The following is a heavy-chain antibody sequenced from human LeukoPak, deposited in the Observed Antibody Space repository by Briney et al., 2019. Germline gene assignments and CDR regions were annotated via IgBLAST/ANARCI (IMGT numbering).Heavy chain of an antibody. J-gene: IGHJ4*02. CDR3: VRLVGGDIDY. D-gene: IGHD5-12*01. CDR2: IYHSGST. Sequence: SETLSLTCAVSGGSISSGGYSWSWIRQPPGKGLEWIGYIYHSGSTYYNPSLKSRVTISVDRSKNQFTLQLNSVTPEDTAVYYCVRLVGGDIDYWGQGTLVTVSS. CDR1: GGSISSGGYS. V-gene: IGHV4-30-2*01.